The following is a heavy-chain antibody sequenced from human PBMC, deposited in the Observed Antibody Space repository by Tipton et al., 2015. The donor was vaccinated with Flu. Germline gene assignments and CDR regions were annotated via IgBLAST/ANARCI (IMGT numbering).Heavy chain of an antibody. J-gene: IGHJ5*02. CDR3: ARRDFSNYVSDPKNWFDR. CDR2: IHYTGST. V-gene: IGHV4-38-2*01. D-gene: IGHD4-11*01. CDR1: GTSIRGDFY. Sequence: LRLSCAVSGTSIRGDFYGGWIRQPPGKGLEWIGSIHYTGSTKYNPSLKSRVTISVDMSKNQFYLEMRSVTAADMTVYYCARRDFSNYVSDPKNWFDRWGQGTLVTVSS.